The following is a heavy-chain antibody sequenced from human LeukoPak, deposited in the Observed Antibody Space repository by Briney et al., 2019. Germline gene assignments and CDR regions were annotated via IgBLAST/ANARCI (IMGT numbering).Heavy chain of an antibody. D-gene: IGHD2-8*02. CDR2: MNPNSGNT. CDR3: ARGVLGHSSYYFDY. J-gene: IGHJ4*02. V-gene: IGHV1-8*01. CDR1: GYTFTSYD. Sequence: ASVKVSCKASGYTFTSYDVNWVRQATGQGLEWMGWMNPNSGNTGYAQKFQGRVTMTRNTSISTAYMELSSLRSEDTAVYYCARGVLGHSSYYFDYWGQGTLVTVSS.